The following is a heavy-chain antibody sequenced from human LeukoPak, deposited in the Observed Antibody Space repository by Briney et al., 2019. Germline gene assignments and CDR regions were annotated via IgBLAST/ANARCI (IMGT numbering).Heavy chain of an antibody. CDR1: GGTFSSYA. D-gene: IGHD3-9*01. J-gene: IGHJ5*02. CDR2: IIPIFDTA. Sequence: GASVKVSCKASGGTFSSYAISWVRQAPGQGLEWMGGIIPIFDTANYAQKFQGRVTITADESTSTAYMELSSLRSEDTAVYYCARVNSRLRYFDWLLFGSWFDPWGQGTLVTVSS. V-gene: IGHV1-69*13. CDR3: ARVNSRLRYFDWLLFGSWFDP.